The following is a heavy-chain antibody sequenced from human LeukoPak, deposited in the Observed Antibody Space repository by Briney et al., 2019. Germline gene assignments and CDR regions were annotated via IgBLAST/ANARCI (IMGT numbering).Heavy chain of an antibody. CDR2: INHNGNVN. J-gene: IGHJ6*02. D-gene: IGHD3-16*01. CDR3: ARGGGLDV. V-gene: IGHV3-7*03. Sequence: GGSLRLSCAASGFTVSSTYMSWVRQAPGKGLEWVASINHNGNVNYYVDSVKGRFTISRDNAKNSLYLQMSNLRAEDTAVYFCARGGGLDVWGQGATVTVSS. CDR1: GFTVSSTY.